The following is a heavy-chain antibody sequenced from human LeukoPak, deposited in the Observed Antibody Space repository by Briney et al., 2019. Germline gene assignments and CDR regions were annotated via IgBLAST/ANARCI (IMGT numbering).Heavy chain of an antibody. D-gene: IGHD6-19*01. V-gene: IGHV1-18*01. CDR3: AGDRGTVATYYYYYMDV. CDR1: GYTFNSYG. Sequence: ASVKVSCKASGYTFNSYGISGVRQAPGQGLEWMGWISAHNGNTNYEEKVQGRVTMTTDTSTSTAYMELRSLRSDDTAVYYCAGDRGTVATYYYYYMDVWGKGTTVTVS. CDR2: ISAHNGNT. J-gene: IGHJ6*03.